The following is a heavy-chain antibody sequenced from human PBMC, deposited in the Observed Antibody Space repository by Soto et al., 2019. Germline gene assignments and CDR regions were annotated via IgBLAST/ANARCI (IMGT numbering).Heavy chain of an antibody. J-gene: IGHJ6*02. CDR3: ARESRYCSSTSCYLYGMDV. D-gene: IGHD2-2*01. Sequence: QVQLVQSGAEVKKPGASVKVSCKASGYTFTGYYMHWVRQAPGQGLEWMGWINPNSGVTNYAQKFQGRVTMTRDTSISTAYMELSRLRSDDTAVYYCARESRYCSSTSCYLYGMDVWGQGTTVTVSS. CDR1: GYTFTGYY. CDR2: INPNSGVT. V-gene: IGHV1-2*02.